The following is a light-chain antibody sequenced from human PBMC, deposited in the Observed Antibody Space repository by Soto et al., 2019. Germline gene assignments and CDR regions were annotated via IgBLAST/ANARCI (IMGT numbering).Light chain of an antibody. CDR3: QQYKSYSYT. V-gene: IGKV3-15*01. CDR2: GGS. CDR1: QSVRDN. Sequence: EIVLTQSPATLSVSPGERVTLSCRASQSVRDNLAWYQHKPGQAPRLLMYGGSTRVTGLPARFRGSGSGTEFTLTITSLQSEDFATYYCQQYKSYSYTFGQGTNLEI. J-gene: IGKJ2*01.